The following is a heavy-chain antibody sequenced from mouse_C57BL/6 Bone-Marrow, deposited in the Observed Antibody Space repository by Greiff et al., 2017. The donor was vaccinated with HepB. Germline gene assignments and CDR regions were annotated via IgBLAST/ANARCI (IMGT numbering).Heavy chain of an antibody. Sequence: VQLQQSVAELVRPGASVKLSCKASGFNIKTTYMHWVKQRPEQGLEWIGRIDPENGNTKYDPEFQGKATITADTSSNTAYVQLRSLTSEDTAIYYCAQLPDYWGQGTTLTVSS. CDR2: IDPENGNT. D-gene: IGHD2-1*01. CDR3: AQLPDY. V-gene: IGHV14-3*01. J-gene: IGHJ2*01. CDR1: GFNIKTTY.